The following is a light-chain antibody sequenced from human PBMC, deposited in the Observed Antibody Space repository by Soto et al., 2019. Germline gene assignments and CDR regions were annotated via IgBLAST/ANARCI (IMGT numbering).Light chain of an antibody. CDR2: GAS. Sequence: IVLTQSPDTLSVSPGERATLSCLASQSVSSNLAWYQQKPGQAPRLLIYGASTRATGIPARFSGSGSGTEFTLTISRLEPEDFAVYYCQQYGSLSWAFGQGTRWIS. CDR1: QSVSSN. J-gene: IGKJ1*01. V-gene: IGKV3-15*01. CDR3: QQYGSLSWA.